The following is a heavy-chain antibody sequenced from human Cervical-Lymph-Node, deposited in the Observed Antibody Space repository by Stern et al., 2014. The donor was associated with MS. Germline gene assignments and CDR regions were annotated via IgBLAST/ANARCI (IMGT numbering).Heavy chain of an antibody. D-gene: IGHD4-11*01. CDR1: GDTFSSYA. V-gene: IGHV1-69*01. CDR2: LIPFFGAT. J-gene: IGHJ4*02. CDR3: ALRRSYYVY. Sequence: VQLVQSGSEVKKPGSSVKVSCKPSGDTFSSYALSWVRQAPGQGLEWVGGLIPFFGATRYAQKFQGRVTITPEESTGTAFMELSNLTTDDADVYYCALRRSYYVYWGQGTLITVSS.